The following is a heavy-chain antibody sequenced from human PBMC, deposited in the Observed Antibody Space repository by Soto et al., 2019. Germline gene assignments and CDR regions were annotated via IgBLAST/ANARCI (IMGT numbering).Heavy chain of an antibody. Sequence: TLSLTCTVSGVTISSGGYYWSWLRQHPGKGLEWIGYIYYSGSTYYNPSLKSRVTISVDTSKNQFSLKLSSVTAADTAVYYCATSLYSGYGYYFDYWGQGTLVTVSS. D-gene: IGHD5-12*01. CDR1: GVTISSGGYY. CDR3: ATSLYSGYGYYFDY. CDR2: IYYSGST. J-gene: IGHJ4*02. V-gene: IGHV4-31*03.